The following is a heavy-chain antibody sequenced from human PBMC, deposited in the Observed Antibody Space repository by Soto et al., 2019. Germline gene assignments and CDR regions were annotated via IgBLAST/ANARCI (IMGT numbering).Heavy chain of an antibody. CDR2: VYYSGGA. CDR3: GRVVEGATRHTDFDS. D-gene: IGHD2-15*01. V-gene: IGHV4-39*01. CDR1: GVSIHNSHSF. J-gene: IGHJ5*01. Sequence: QLQLHESGPGLVKPSETLSLTCAVSGVSIHNSHSFWAWIRQPPGKGLEFIGSVYYSGGATYNPSLKSRVTLSVDTSKNQLSLRVNSVTAADTAVYYCGRVVEGATRHTDFDSWGQGTLVTVSS.